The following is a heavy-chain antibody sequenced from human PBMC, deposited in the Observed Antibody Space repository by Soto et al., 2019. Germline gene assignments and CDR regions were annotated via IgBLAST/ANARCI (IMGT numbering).Heavy chain of an antibody. CDR1: GFTFDDYS. D-gene: IGHD5-12*01. V-gene: IGHV3-9*01. CDR2: ISWNSGSI. Sequence: HVGSLKLSCAASGFTFDDYSMHWVLQAPGNGLEWVSGISWNSGSIGYADSVKGRFTISRDNSKNTLYLQVKSLRAEDTAVYYCAKSRGYSGYDLVGEFDHWGQGTLVTVSS. J-gene: IGHJ4*02. CDR3: AKSRGYSGYDLVGEFDH.